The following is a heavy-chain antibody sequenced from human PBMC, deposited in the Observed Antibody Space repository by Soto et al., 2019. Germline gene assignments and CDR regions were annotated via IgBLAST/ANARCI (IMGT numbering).Heavy chain of an antibody. V-gene: IGHV3-30*04. J-gene: IGHJ4*02. Sequence: GGSLRLSCAASGFTFSSYAMHWVRQAPGKGLEWVAVISYDGSNKYYADSVKGRFTISRDNSKNTLYLQMNSLRAEDTAVYYCARDRYCSSTSCFDYWGQGTLVTVSS. D-gene: IGHD2-2*01. CDR2: ISYDGSNK. CDR3: ARDRYCSSTSCFDY. CDR1: GFTFSSYA.